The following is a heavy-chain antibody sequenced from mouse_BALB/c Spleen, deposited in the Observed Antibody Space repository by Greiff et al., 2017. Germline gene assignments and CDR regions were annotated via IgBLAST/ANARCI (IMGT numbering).Heavy chain of an antibody. CDR3: AREGNAMDY. J-gene: IGHJ4*01. Sequence: EVKLVESGGGLVQPGGSRKLSCAASGFTFSSFGMHWVRQAPEKGLEWVAYISSGSSTIYYADTVKGRFTISRDNPKNTLFLQMTSLRSEDTAMYYCAREGNAMDYWGQGTSVTVSS. CDR1: GFTFSSFG. V-gene: IGHV5-17*02. CDR2: ISSGSSTI.